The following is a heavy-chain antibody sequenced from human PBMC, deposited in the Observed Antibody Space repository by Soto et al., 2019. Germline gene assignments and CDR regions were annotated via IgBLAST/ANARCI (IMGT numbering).Heavy chain of an antibody. D-gene: IGHD3-22*01. J-gene: IGHJ4*02. CDR1: GGTFSSYT. Sequence: QVQLVQSGAEVKKPGSSVKVSCKASGGTFSSYTISWVRQAPGQGLEWMGRIIPILGIANYAQKFKGRVTITADKSTSTAYLELSSLRSEDTAVYYCARGADYYSSGYLDYWGQGTLVTVSS. CDR3: ARGADYYSSGYLDY. CDR2: IIPILGIA. V-gene: IGHV1-69*02.